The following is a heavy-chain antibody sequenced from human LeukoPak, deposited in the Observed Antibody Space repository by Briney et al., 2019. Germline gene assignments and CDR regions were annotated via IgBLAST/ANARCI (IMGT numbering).Heavy chain of an antibody. CDR3: ARDKLQGATLFDY. D-gene: IGHD1-26*01. CDR1: GFTFRTYW. V-gene: IGHV3-7*01. CDR2: IKQDGSEN. J-gene: IGHJ4*02. Sequence: GGSLRLSCAASGFTFRTYWMSWVRQAPGKGLEWVANIKQDGSENYYVDSVKGRFTISRDNAKNSLFLQMNSLRAEDTAVHYCARDKLQGATLFDYWGQGTLVTVSS.